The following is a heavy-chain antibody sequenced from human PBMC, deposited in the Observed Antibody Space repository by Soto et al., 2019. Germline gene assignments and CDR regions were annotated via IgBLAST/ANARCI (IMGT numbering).Heavy chain of an antibody. Sequence: QVQLVESGGGVVQPGRSLRLSCAASGFTFRNDGMHWVRQAPVKRLEWVPVIWYDGRNEYYADSVKGRFTISRDNSKNTLYLQMNSVRAEDTAVYYCARDYIPGRAVAIYGMDVWGQGTTVTVS. CDR3: ARDYIPGRAVAIYGMDV. CDR2: IWYDGRNE. CDR1: GFTFRNDG. V-gene: IGHV3-33*01. D-gene: IGHD6-19*01. J-gene: IGHJ6*02.